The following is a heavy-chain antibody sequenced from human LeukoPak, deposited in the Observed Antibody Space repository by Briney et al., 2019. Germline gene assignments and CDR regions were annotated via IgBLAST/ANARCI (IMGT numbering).Heavy chain of an antibody. J-gene: IGHJ4*02. D-gene: IGHD1-1*01. V-gene: IGHV3-66*01. CDR1: GFTVSSNY. CDR2: IYSGGST. CDR3: VKDGHWTFDY. Sequence: GGSLRLSCAASGFTVSSNYMSWVRQAPGKGLEWVSVIYSGGSTYYADSVKGRFTISRDDSKSTLYLQMNSLRAEDTAVYYCVKDGHWTFDYWGQGTLVTVSS.